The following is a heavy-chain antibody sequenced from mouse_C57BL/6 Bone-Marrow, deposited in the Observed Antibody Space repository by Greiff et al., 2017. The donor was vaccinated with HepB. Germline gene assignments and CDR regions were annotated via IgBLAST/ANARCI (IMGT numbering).Heavy chain of an antibody. Sequence: DVQLVESGPGLAKPSQTLSLTCSVTGYSITSDYWNWIRKFPGNKLEYMGYISYSGSTYYNPSLKSRISITRDTSKNQYYLQLNSVTTEDTATYYCARLGYYYGSSYDYYAMDYWGQGTSVTVSS. CDR1: GYSITSDY. CDR2: ISYSGST. J-gene: IGHJ4*01. V-gene: IGHV3-8*01. CDR3: ARLGYYYGSSYDYYAMDY. D-gene: IGHD1-1*01.